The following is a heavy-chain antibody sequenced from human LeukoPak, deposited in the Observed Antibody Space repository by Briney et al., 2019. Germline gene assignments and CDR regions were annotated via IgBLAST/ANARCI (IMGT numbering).Heavy chain of an antibody. D-gene: IGHD4-17*01. CDR1: GYSLSSGYY. J-gene: IGHJ4*02. CDR3: GRAGYGDSHSDY. Sequence: SEALSVTCTVSGYSLSSGYYWVWIRQTPGKGMEWIGSVDHSVNTYYNPSLKSRGTISVDTSKNQFSLKLNSVTAPDTAVYFFGRAGYGDSHSDYRGQRTLVTVYS. CDR2: VDHSVNT. V-gene: IGHV4-38-2*02.